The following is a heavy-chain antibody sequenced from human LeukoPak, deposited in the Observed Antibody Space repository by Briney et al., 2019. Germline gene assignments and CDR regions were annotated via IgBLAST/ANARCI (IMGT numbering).Heavy chain of an antibody. CDR3: ARDAGAYSSSSPGNY. CDR2: ISSSSTYI. V-gene: IGHV3-21*01. CDR1: GFSFSNYG. D-gene: IGHD6-6*01. Sequence: GGSLRLSCAASGFSFSNYGMNWVRQAPGQGLEWVSSISSSSTYIYYADPVKGRFTISRDDDKNSLYLQMNSLRAEDTAVYYCARDAGAYSSSSPGNYWGQGTLVTVSS. J-gene: IGHJ4*02.